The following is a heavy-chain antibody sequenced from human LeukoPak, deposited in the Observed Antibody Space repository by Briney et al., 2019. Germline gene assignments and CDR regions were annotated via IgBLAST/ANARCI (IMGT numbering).Heavy chain of an antibody. CDR3: ATHRSSWYFDY. J-gene: IGHJ4*02. D-gene: IGHD6-13*01. Sequence: ASVKVSCKASGYTFTSYYMHWVRQAPGQGLEWMGWINPNSGGANYAQKFQGRVTMTRDTSISTAYMEVSRLRSDDTAVYYCATHRSSWYFDYWGQGTLVTVSS. V-gene: IGHV1-2*02. CDR2: INPNSGGA. CDR1: GYTFTSYY.